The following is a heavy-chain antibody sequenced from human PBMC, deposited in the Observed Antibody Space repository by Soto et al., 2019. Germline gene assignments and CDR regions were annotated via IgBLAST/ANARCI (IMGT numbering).Heavy chain of an antibody. CDR2: IRSKAYGGTT. J-gene: IGHJ4*02. V-gene: IGHV3-49*04. CDR3: SKVRGDYYDRSGPIY. CDR1: GFTFSSYA. Sequence: HPGGSLRLSCAASGFTFSSYAMSWVRQAPGKGLEWVGFIRSKAYGGTTEYAASVKGRFTISRDDSKSIAYLQMNSLKTEDTAVYYCSKVRGDYYDRSGPIYWGQGALVTVFS. D-gene: IGHD3-22*01.